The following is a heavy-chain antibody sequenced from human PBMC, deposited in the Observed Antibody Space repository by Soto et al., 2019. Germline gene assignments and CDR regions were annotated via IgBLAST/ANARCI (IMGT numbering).Heavy chain of an antibody. V-gene: IGHV3-11*01. Sequence: GGSLRLSFAASGFTFSDYYMSWIRQPPGRGLEWVAYISSRDGTLSYADSVQGRFTISRDNSKNTVYLQMDSLRVEDTALYFCARDTPPYDNNGYNLEYWGQGTLVTVSS. D-gene: IGHD3-22*01. J-gene: IGHJ4*02. CDR3: ARDTPPYDNNGYNLEY. CDR1: GFTFSDYY. CDR2: ISSRDGTL.